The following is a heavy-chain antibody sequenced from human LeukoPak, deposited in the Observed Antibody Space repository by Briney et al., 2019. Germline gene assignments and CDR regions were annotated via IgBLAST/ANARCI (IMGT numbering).Heavy chain of an antibody. CDR1: GYTFTSYD. J-gene: IGHJ6*03. CDR2: MNPNSGNT. CDR3: ARGLGPIFGVAIRLAYYYMDV. D-gene: IGHD3-3*01. V-gene: IGHV1-8*03. Sequence: ASVKVSCKASGYTFTSYDINWVRQATGQGLEWMGWMNPNSGNTGYAQKFQGRVTITRNTSISTAYMELSSLRSEDTAVYYCARGLGPIFGVAIRLAYYYMDVWGKGTTVTVSS.